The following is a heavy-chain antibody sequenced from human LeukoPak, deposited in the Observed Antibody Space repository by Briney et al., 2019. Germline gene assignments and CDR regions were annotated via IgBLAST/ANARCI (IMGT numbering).Heavy chain of an antibody. J-gene: IGHJ4*02. V-gene: IGHV3-23*01. Sequence: GGSLRLSCAASGFTFSSYAMSWVRQAPGKGLEWVSAISGSGGSTYYADSVKGRFTISRDNSKNTLYLQMNSLRAEDTAVYYCAKDRSHDSSGYLEYYFDYWGQGTLVTVSS. CDR2: ISGSGGST. D-gene: IGHD3-22*01. CDR1: GFTFSSYA. CDR3: AKDRSHDSSGYLEYYFDY.